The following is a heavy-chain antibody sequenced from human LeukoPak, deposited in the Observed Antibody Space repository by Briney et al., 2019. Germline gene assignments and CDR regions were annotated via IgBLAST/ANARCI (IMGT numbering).Heavy chain of an antibody. V-gene: IGHV4-4*07. CDR3: ARLRATMVRGEGWFDP. Sequence: PSETLSLTCTVSGGSISSYYWSWIRQPAGKGLEWIGRIYTSGSTNYNPSLKSRVTMSVDTSKNQFSLKLSSVTAADTAVYYCARLRATMVRGEGWFDPWGQGTLVTVSS. CDR1: GGSISSYY. J-gene: IGHJ5*02. D-gene: IGHD3-10*01. CDR2: IYTSGST.